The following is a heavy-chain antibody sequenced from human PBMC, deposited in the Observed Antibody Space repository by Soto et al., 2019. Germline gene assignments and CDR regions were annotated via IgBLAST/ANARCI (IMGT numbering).Heavy chain of an antibody. Sequence: GGSLRLSCAASGFTFDDYTMHWVRQAPGKGLEWVSLISWDGGSTYYADSVKGRFTISRDNSKNSLYLQMNSLRTEDTALYYCAKDISYYYDSSGRLRDGYYYYYGMDVWGQGTTVTVSS. CDR2: ISWDGGST. CDR3: AKDISYYYDSSGRLRDGYYYYYGMDV. D-gene: IGHD3-22*01. CDR1: GFTFDDYT. V-gene: IGHV3-43*01. J-gene: IGHJ6*02.